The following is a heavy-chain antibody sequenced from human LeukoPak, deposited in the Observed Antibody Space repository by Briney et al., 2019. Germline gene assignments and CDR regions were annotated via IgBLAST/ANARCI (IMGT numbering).Heavy chain of an antibody. D-gene: IGHD2-2*01. CDR1: GFTFDDYA. J-gene: IGHJ5*02. CDR3: ARSIVVTLSGWFDP. V-gene: IGHV3-21*01. CDR2: ISSSSSYI. Sequence: PGRSLRLSCAASGFTFDDYAMHWVRQAPGKGLEWVSSISSSSSYIYYADSVKGRFTISRDNAKNSLYLQMNSLRAEDTAVYYCARSIVVTLSGWFDPWGQGTLVTVSS.